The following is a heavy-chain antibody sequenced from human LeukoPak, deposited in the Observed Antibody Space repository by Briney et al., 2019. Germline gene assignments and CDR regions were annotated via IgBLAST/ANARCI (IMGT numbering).Heavy chain of an antibody. CDR2: IHYSGSA. Sequence: SETLSLTCTVSGDTIRSYNWSWLRQPPGQGPEWLGNIHYSGSAKYYSYLNSRVTISVDSSKNQFSLRVTSLTAADTAVYYCARLGALHDAFDVWGQGTLVTVS. CDR3: ARLGALHDAFDV. V-gene: IGHV4-59*12. CDR1: GDTIRSYN. D-gene: IGHD3-16*01. J-gene: IGHJ3*01.